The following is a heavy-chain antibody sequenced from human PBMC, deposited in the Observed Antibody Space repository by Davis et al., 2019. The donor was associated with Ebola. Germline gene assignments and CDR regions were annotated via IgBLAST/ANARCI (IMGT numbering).Heavy chain of an antibody. D-gene: IGHD3-16*01. V-gene: IGHV3-30*03. J-gene: IGHJ4*02. Sequence: GESLKISCVASGFSFSSYVLHWVRQAPGKGLEWVTRIAYDGGYESYAESVKGRFTISRDNSKSTLYLQMNSLRLEDTAVYYCVRDYNDGIGRFDYWGQGTLVTVSS. CDR3: VRDYNDGIGRFDY. CDR1: GFSFSSYV. CDR2: IAYDGGYE.